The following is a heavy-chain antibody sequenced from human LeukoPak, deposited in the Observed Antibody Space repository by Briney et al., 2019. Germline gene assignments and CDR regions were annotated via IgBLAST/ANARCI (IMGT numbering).Heavy chain of an antibody. Sequence: GGSLRLSCAASGFTFSTYALSWVRQAPGKGLEWVSSIGGSGGSTDYADSVKGRFTLSRGNFENTLYLHMSNLRADDTAIYYCARAGKAAAFDYWGQGTLVTVSS. CDR1: GFTFSTYA. CDR2: IGGSGGST. D-gene: IGHD2-15*01. CDR3: ARAGKAAAFDY. J-gene: IGHJ4*02. V-gene: IGHV3-23*01.